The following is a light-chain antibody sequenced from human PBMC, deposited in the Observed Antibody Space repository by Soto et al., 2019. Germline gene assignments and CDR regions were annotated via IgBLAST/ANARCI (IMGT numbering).Light chain of an antibody. V-gene: IGLV1-44*01. CDR1: SSHIGTSS. Sequence: QSLLAQPHSASGAPRPRGTISFSGSSSHIGTSSVHWFQQLPGTAPKPLISTTNQRPSGVPERFSGSKSGTSASLAISGLQSEDEADYYCAAWDDSLNGHVFGTGTKVTVL. J-gene: IGLJ1*01. CDR2: TTN. CDR3: AAWDDSLNGHV.